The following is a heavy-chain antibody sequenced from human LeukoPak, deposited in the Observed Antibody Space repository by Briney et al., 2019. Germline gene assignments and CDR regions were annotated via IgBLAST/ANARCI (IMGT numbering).Heavy chain of an antibody. J-gene: IGHJ6*02. CDR2: ISGSGGST. Sequence: GGSLRLSCAASGFTFSSYAMSWVRQAPGKGLEWVSAISGSGGSTYYADSVKGRFTISRDNSKNTLYLQMNSLRAEDTAVYYCAKLGQDSSGYPYYYYGMDVWGQGTTVTVSS. V-gene: IGHV3-23*01. D-gene: IGHD3-22*01. CDR1: GFTFSSYA. CDR3: AKLGQDSSGYPYYYYGMDV.